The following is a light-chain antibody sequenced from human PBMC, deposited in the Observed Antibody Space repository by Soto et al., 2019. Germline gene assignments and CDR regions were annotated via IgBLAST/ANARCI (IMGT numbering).Light chain of an antibody. CDR1: SSDVGNYNL. CDR3: CSFTSSGTWV. CDR2: EGD. V-gene: IGLV2-23*01. J-gene: IGLJ3*02. Sequence: QSVLTQPASVSGSPGQSITISCTGTSSDVGNYNLVSWYQQYPGKAPKLMIYEGDKRPSGVSHRFFGSKSGNTASLTISGLQAEDEADYYCCSFTSSGTWVFGGGTKVTVL.